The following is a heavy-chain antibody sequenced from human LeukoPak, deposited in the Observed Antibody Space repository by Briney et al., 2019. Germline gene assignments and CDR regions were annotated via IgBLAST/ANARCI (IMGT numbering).Heavy chain of an antibody. D-gene: IGHD6-6*01. V-gene: IGHV1-2*02. CDR2: INPNSGGT. CDR1: GYTFTGYY. J-gene: IGHJ3*01. CDR3: ARVRGQGSSSSGAGT. Sequence: GASVKVSCKASGYTFTGYYLHWVRQAPGQGLEWMGWINPNSGGTNSTQKFQGRVTVTRDTSISTAYMELSRLRSDDTAVYYCARVRGQGSSSSGAGTWGQGTMVTVSS.